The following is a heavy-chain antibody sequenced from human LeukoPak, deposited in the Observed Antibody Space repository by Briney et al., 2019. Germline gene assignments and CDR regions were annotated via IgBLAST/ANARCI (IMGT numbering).Heavy chain of an antibody. D-gene: IGHD4-23*01. J-gene: IGHJ4*02. CDR3: ARVHRATGVYYFDY. V-gene: IGHV3-11*01. Sequence: GGSLRLSCAASGFTFSDYYMSWIRQAPGKGLEWVSYISSSGSIIYYADSVKGRFTISRDNAKNSLYLQMNSLRAEDTAVYYCARVHRATGVYYFDYWGQGTLVTVSS. CDR2: ISSSGSII. CDR1: GFTFSDYY.